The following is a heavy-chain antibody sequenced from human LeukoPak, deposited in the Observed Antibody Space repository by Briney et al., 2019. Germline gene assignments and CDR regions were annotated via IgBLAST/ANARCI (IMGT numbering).Heavy chain of an antibody. Sequence: ASVTVSCKASGYTFTGYYMHWVRQAPGQGREWVGWINPNSGGTNYAQKFQGRVTMTRDTSISTAYMELSRLRSDDTAVYYCASHQISVAGTDDYWGQGTLVTVSS. V-gene: IGHV1-2*02. CDR1: GYTFTGYY. D-gene: IGHD6-19*01. CDR3: ASHQISVAGTDDY. J-gene: IGHJ4*02. CDR2: INPNSGGT.